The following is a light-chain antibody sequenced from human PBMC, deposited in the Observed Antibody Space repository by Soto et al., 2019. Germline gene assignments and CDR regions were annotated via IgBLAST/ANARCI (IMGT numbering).Light chain of an antibody. CDR1: QSVSSSY. CDR3: QQYGSSPQWT. Sequence: EIVLTQSPGTLSLSPGERATLSCRDSQSVSSSYLAWYQQKPGQAPRLLIYGASSRATGIPYRFSGSGSGTDFTLTISRLEPEDFAVYYCQQYGSSPQWTFGQGTKVDIK. J-gene: IGKJ1*01. CDR2: GAS. V-gene: IGKV3-20*01.